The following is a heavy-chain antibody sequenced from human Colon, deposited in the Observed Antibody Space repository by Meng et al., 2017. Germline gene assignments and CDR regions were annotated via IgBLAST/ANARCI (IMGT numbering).Heavy chain of an antibody. CDR3: ARDHGYSYGLPLDY. CDR2: TYYRSKWYN. J-gene: IGHJ4*02. V-gene: IGHV6-1*01. Sequence: QVQLQQSGPGLVKPSQTLSLPWSISGDSVSSNTAAWNWIRQSPSRGLEWLGRTYYRSKWYNEYAVSVKSRMTFNADTSKNQVSLQVNSVTPEDTAVYYCARDHGYSYGLPLDYWGQGILVTVSS. CDR1: GDSVSSNTAA. D-gene: IGHD5-18*01.